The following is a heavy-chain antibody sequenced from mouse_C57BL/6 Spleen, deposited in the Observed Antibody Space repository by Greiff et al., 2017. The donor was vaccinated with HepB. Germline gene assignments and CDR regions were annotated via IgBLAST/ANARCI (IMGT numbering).Heavy chain of an antibody. CDR3: ARNGYTGGFAY. CDR2: INPSNGGT. V-gene: IGHV1-53*01. J-gene: IGHJ3*01. Sequence: QVQLQQPGTELVKPGASVKLSCKASGYTFTSYWMHWVKQRPGQGLEWIGNINPSNGGTNYNEKFKSKGTLTVDKSSSTAYMHLNNLTTEDSAVYYCARNGYTGGFAYWGQGTLVTVSA. CDR1: GYTFTSYW. D-gene: IGHD3-1*01.